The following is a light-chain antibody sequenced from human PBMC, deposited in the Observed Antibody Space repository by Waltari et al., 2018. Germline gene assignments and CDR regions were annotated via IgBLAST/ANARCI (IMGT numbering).Light chain of an antibody. V-gene: IGLV5-45*03. CDR3: LIWHSSAWV. Sequence: QAVLTQPSSLSASPGASASLTCTLRSGINVDTYRIYWYQQKPGSPPQFLLKYKSDSDKQQGSGVPSRFSGSKDASANAGILLIPGLQSADESDYYCLIWHSSAWVFGGGTKLTVL. CDR1: SGINVDTYR. J-gene: IGLJ3*02. CDR2: YKSDSDK.